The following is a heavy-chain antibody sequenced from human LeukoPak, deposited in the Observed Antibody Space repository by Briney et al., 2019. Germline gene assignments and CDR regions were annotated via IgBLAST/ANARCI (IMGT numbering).Heavy chain of an antibody. CDR3: GRVPGGGYSGAFDL. CDR1: GYKFTDFY. D-gene: IGHD2-21*01. Sequence: ASVKVTSKAAGYKFTDFYLIWVRQAPGQGPEWIGWINPNSGETRFAEKFQGRVALTRDTSITTTYMELSRLISDDSAVYYCGRVPGGGYSGAFDLWGQGTLVTVST. CDR2: INPNSGET. V-gene: IGHV1-2*02. J-gene: IGHJ3*01.